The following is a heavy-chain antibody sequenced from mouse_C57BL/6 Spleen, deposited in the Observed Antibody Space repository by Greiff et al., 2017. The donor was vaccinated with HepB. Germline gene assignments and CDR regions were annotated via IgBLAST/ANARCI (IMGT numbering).Heavy chain of an antibody. CDR1: GYSITSGYY. V-gene: IGHV3-6*01. CDR2: ISYDGSN. D-gene: IGHD3-3*01. J-gene: IGHJ2*01. CDR3: ARERGPGFDY. Sequence: EVKLQESGPGLVKPSQSLSLTCSVTGYSITSGYYWNWIRQFPGNKLEWMGYISYDGSNNYNPSLKNRISITRDTSKNQFFLKLNSVTTEDTATYYCARERGPGFDYWGQGTTLTVSS.